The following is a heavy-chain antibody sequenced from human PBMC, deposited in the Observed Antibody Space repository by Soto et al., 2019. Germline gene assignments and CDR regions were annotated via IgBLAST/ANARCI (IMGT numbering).Heavy chain of an antibody. V-gene: IGHV4-4*07. Sequence: SSETLSLTCTVSGGSINNYYWTWIRQPAGKGLEWIGRIYTSGSTNYNPSLKCRLTMSVDTSKNQFSLKLRSVTAADTAVYYCAGGGDEYYFDYWGQGTLVTVSS. CDR1: GGSINNYY. J-gene: IGHJ4*02. CDR2: IYTSGST. CDR3: AGGGDEYYFDY. D-gene: IGHD2-21*02.